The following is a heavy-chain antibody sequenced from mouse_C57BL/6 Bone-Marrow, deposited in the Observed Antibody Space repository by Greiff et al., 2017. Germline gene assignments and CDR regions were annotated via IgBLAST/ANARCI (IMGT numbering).Heavy chain of an antibody. D-gene: IGHD1-1*01. J-gene: IGHJ4*01. CDR3: ASNGSSYDYYAMDY. CDR2: INPYNGRT. CDR1: GYTFTDYY. Sequence: VQLQQSGPVLVKPGASVKMPCKASGYTFTDYYMNWVKQSHGKSLEWIGVINPYNGRTSYNQKFKGKATLTVDKSSSTAYMKLNSLTSEDSAVYYCASNGSSYDYYAMDYWGQGTSVTVSS. V-gene: IGHV1-19*01.